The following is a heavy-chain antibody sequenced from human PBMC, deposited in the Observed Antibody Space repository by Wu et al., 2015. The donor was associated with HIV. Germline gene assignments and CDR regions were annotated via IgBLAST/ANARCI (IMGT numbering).Heavy chain of an antibody. CDR2: INANSGRT. CDR1: GYTFTDYN. CDR3: ARGDRFYAKNWFDP. V-gene: IGHV1-2*02. D-gene: IGHD3-3*01. Sequence: QVQLVQSGAEMKKPGASVKVSCTASGYTFTDYNVHWVRQVPGQGLQWMGNINANSGRTNYAENFQGRVAMTRDTSVNTVYLELETLTSDDTALYFCARGDRFYAKNWFDPWGQGTLVSVSS. J-gene: IGHJ5*02.